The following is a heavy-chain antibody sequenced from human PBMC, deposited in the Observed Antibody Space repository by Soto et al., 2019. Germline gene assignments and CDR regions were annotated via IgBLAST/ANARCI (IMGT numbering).Heavy chain of an antibody. D-gene: IGHD2-8*01. J-gene: IGHJ6*03. V-gene: IGHV3-74*01. Sequence: PGGSLRLSCEASGFTFSSYWMHWVRQVPGKGLVGVSRINSDGSTTSYADSVKGRFTISRDNAKNTLYLQMNSLRAEDTAVYFCARESGARFCTTTTCFLPMDVWGKGTTVTVSS. CDR1: GFTFSSYW. CDR3: ARESGARFCTTTTCFLPMDV. CDR2: INSDGSTT.